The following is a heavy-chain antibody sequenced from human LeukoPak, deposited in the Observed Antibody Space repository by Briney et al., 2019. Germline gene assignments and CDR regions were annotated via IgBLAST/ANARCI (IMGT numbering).Heavy chain of an antibody. CDR1: SGSISSYY. J-gene: IGHJ3*02. CDR2: IYYTGST. CDR3: ARLPGLRDAFDI. Sequence: SETLSLTCTVSSGSISSYYWSWIRQPPGKGLEWIGYIYYTGSTNYNPSLKSRLTMSVDTSKNQFSLKLSSVTAADTAVYYCARLPGLRDAFDIWGQGTMVTVYS. V-gene: IGHV4-59*08.